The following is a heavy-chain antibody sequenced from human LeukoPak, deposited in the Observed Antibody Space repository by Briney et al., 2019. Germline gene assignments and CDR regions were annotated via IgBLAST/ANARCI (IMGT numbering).Heavy chain of an antibody. CDR3: ARVAIAARRTNWFDP. V-gene: IGHV4-34*01. D-gene: IGHD6-6*01. J-gene: IGHJ5*02. CDR2: INHSGST. Sequence: SETLSLTCAVYGGSFSGYYWSWIRQPPGKGLEWIREINHSGSTNYNPSLKSRVTISVDTSKNQFSLKLSSVTAADTAVYYCARVAIAARRTNWFDPWGQGTLVTVSS. CDR1: GGSFSGYY.